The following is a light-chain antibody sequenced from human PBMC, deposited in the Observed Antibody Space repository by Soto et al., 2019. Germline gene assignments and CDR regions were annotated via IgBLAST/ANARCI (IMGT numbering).Light chain of an antibody. CDR2: SNN. V-gene: IGLV1-44*01. Sequence: QSVLTQPPSASGTPGQRVTISCSGSSSNIGSHTVNWYQQLPGTAPKLLIYSNNQRPSGVPDRFSGSKSGTSASLAIGGLQYEDEADYYCAAWDDSLNGAYVFGTGTKLTVL. CDR1: SSNIGSHT. J-gene: IGLJ1*01. CDR3: AAWDDSLNGAYV.